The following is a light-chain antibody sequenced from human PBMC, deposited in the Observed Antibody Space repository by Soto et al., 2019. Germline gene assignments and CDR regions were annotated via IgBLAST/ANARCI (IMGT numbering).Light chain of an antibody. J-gene: IGLJ1*01. CDR2: EVS. CDR3: TSYTSSSPYV. Sequence: QSALTQPASVSGSPGQSITISCTGTSSDVGGYNYVSWYQQHPGKAPRLIIYEVSRRPSGISNRLSGSKSGNTASLTISGLQAVDEPDYYCTSYTSSSPYVFGTGTKLTVL. V-gene: IGLV2-14*01. CDR1: SSDVGGYNY.